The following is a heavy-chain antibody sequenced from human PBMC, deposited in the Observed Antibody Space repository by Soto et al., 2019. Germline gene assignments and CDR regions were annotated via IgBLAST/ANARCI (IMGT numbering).Heavy chain of an antibody. J-gene: IGHJ4*02. V-gene: IGHV4-39*01. Sequence: PSETLSLTCTVASGSISVTNVFWGGVRQPPGKGLEWIGNIDYSGTAYFSPSLATRVTFHVDTSKNQFSLTLYSVTAADTAVYYCARIPGRQLAYSGQGTTVAVSS. CDR1: SGSISVTNVF. CDR2: IDYSGTA. CDR3: ARIPGRQLAY.